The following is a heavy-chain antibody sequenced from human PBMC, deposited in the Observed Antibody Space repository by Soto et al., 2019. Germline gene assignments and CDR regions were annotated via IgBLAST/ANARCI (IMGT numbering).Heavy chain of an antibody. D-gene: IGHD3-16*02. Sequence: QVQLVESGGGVVQPGRSLRLSCAASGFTFSSYAMHWVRQAPGKGLEWVAVISYDGSDKYYADSVKGRFTISRDNSKNTLNLPMTSLRADDTAVYYCAKALGELSPESDDYWGRGTLITFS. V-gene: IGHV3-30*18. CDR3: AKALGELSPESDDY. CDR2: ISYDGSDK. J-gene: IGHJ4*02. CDR1: GFTFSSYA.